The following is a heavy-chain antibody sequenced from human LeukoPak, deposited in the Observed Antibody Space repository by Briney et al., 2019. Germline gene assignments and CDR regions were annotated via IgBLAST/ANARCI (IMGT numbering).Heavy chain of an antibody. CDR2: IIPILGIA. D-gene: IGHD3-9*01. CDR1: GGTFSSYA. V-gene: IGHV1-69*04. CDR3: ARETGYSPPYFDY. J-gene: IGHJ4*02. Sequence: GASVKVSCKASGGTFSSYAISWVRQAPGQGLEWMGRIIPILGIANYAQKFQGRVTITADKSTSTAYMELSSLRSEDTAVYYCARETGYSPPYFDYWGQGTLVTVSS.